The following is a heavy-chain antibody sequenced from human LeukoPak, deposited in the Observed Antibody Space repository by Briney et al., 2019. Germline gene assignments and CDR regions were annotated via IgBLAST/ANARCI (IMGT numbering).Heavy chain of an antibody. CDR3: ARVYYGSGSHCCHMDV. CDR1: VGSFSGYY. J-gene: IGHJ6*03. Sequence: SETLSLTCAGYVGSFSGYYWSWIRQPPGKGLEWIGEINHSGSTNYNSSLKSRVTISVDTSKNQFSLKLSSVTVADTAVYYCARVYYGSGSHCCHMDVWGKGTTITVS. CDR2: INHSGST. D-gene: IGHD3-10*01. V-gene: IGHV4-34*01.